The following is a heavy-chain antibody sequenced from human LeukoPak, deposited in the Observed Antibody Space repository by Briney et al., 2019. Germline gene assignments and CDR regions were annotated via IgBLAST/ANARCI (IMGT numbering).Heavy chain of an antibody. V-gene: IGHV3-7*01. J-gene: IGHJ6*02. Sequence: GGSLRLSCAASGFTFSSYWMSWVRQAPGKGLEWVANIKQDGSEKYYVDSVKGRFTISRDNAKNSLYLQMNSLRAEDTAVYYCARALSSGWLYYSYYGMDVWGQGTTVTVSS. CDR3: ARALSSGWLYYSYYGMDV. CDR1: GFTFSSYW. CDR2: IKQDGSEK. D-gene: IGHD6-19*01.